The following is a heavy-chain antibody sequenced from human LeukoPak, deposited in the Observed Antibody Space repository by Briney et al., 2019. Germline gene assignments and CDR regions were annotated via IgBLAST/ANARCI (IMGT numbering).Heavy chain of an antibody. CDR3: ARDRTGALFFDY. CDR2: INPNSGGT. CDR1: GYTFTVYF. J-gene: IGHJ4*02. D-gene: IGHD2-8*02. Sequence: ASVKVSCKASGYTFTVYFMHWVRQAPGQALEWMGRINPNSGGTNYAQKFQGRVTMTRDTSISTAYMELSGLRSDDTAVYYCARDRTGALFFDYWGQGTLVTVSS. V-gene: IGHV1-2*06.